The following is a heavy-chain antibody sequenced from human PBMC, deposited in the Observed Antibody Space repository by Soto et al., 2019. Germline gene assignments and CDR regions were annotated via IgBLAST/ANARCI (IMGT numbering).Heavy chain of an antibody. CDR3: AKSGGSKRAGYYYYYYMDV. CDR2: ISWNSGSI. Sequence: EVQLVESGGGLVQPGRSLRLSCAASGFTFDDYAMHWVRQAPGKGLEWVSGISWNSGSIGYEDSVKGRFTISRDNAKNSLYLQMNSLRAEDTALYYCAKSGGSKRAGYYYYYYMDVWGKGTTVTVSS. J-gene: IGHJ6*03. CDR1: GFTFDDYA. D-gene: IGHD2-15*01. V-gene: IGHV3-9*01.